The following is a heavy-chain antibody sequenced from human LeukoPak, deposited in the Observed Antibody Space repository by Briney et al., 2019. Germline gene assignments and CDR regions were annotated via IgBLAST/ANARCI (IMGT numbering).Heavy chain of an antibody. V-gene: IGHV3-23*01. CDR2: ISGSGGST. CDR3: AKEIQENYYDSSGYPYCFDY. D-gene: IGHD3-22*01. J-gene: IGHJ4*02. CDR1: GFTFSSYA. Sequence: GGSLRLSCAASGFTFSSYAMSWVRQAPGKGLEWVSAISGSGGSTYYADSVKGRFTISRDNSKNTLYLRMNSLRAEDTAVYYCAKEIQENYYDSSGYPYCFDYWGQGTLVTVSS.